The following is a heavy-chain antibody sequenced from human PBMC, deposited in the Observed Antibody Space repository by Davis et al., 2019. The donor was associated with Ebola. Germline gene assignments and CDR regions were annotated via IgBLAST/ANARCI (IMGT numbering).Heavy chain of an antibody. CDR3: VKGIRFLEWFDY. D-gene: IGHD3-3*01. J-gene: IGHJ4*02. V-gene: IGHV3-73*01. CDR1: GFTFSGSA. Sequence: GESLKISCAASGFTFSGSAMHWVRQASGKGLEWVGRIRSKANSYATAYAASVKGRFTISRDDSKNTLYLQMSSLRAEDTAVYYCVKGIRFLEWFDYWGQGTLVTVSS. CDR2: IRSKANSYAT.